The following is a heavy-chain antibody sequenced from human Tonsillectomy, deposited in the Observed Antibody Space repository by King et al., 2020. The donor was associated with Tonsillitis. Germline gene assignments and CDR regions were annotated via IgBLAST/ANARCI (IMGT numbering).Heavy chain of an antibody. V-gene: IGHV5-51*01. Sequence: EVQLVQSGAEVKKPGESLKISCKGFGYSFTSYCIGGVRQMPGKGLEWMGSIYPGDSDTRYSPSFQGQVTISADKSISTAYLQWRSLTASDTAMYYCARLGPYLGATRPFDYWGQGTLVTVSS. J-gene: IGHJ4*02. CDR3: ARLGPYLGATRPFDY. CDR1: GYSFTSYC. D-gene: IGHD1-26*01. CDR2: IYPGDSDT.